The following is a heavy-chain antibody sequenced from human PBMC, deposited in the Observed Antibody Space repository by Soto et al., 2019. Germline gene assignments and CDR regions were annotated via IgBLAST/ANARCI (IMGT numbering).Heavy chain of an antibody. D-gene: IGHD6-13*01. V-gene: IGHV3-23*01. CDR2: ISGSGGST. CDR3: AKDDSSSWYGYYYYYMAV. CDR1: GFTFSSYA. J-gene: IGHJ6*03. Sequence: GGSLRLSCAASGFTFSSYAMSWVRQAPGKGLEWVSAISGSGGSTYYADSVKGRFTISRDNSKNTLYLQMNSLRAEDTAVYYCAKDDSSSWYGYYYYYMAVWGKGTTVTVSS.